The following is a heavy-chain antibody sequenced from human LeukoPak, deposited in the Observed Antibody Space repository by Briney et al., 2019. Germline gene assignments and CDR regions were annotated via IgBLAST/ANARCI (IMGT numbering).Heavy chain of an antibody. Sequence: GGSLRLSCAASGFTFSSYAMHWVRQAPGKGLEWVAVISYDGSNKYYADSVKGRFTISRDNSKNTLYLQMNSLRAEDTAVYYCARAGWDIWGQGTMVTVSS. CDR2: ISYDGSNK. CDR1: GFTFSSYA. CDR3: ARAGWDI. V-gene: IGHV3-30-3*01. D-gene: IGHD2-15*01. J-gene: IGHJ3*02.